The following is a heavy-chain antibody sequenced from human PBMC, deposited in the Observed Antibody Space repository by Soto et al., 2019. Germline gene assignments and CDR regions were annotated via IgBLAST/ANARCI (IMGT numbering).Heavy chain of an antibody. CDR3: ARVAGHKNARFDT. Sequence: GASVKVSCKASGYSFTKYHMHWVRQAPGQGLEWMGWINPGSGVTNQAQKFQGRDTMTRDTSITTTYMELNSLTSDATAVYYCARVAGHKNARFDTWGQGALVTVSS. V-gene: IGHV1-2*02. CDR1: GYSFTKYH. D-gene: IGHD1-1*01. J-gene: IGHJ4*02. CDR2: INPGSGVT.